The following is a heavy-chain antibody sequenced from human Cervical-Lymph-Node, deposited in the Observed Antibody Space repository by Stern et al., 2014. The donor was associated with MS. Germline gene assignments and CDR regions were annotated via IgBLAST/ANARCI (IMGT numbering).Heavy chain of an antibody. CDR3: ARGRDSTKYGMDV. V-gene: IGHV3-21*01. CDR2: ISSSSSYI. D-gene: IGHD6-13*01. J-gene: IGHJ6*02. CDR1: GFTFSNHS. Sequence: VQLVESGGGLVKPGGSLRLSCAASGFTFSNHSMNWVCQAPGKGLEWVSSISSSSSYIYYADSVKGRFTISRDNAKNSVYLQMTYLRAEDTAVYYCARGRDSTKYGMDVWGQGTTVTVSS.